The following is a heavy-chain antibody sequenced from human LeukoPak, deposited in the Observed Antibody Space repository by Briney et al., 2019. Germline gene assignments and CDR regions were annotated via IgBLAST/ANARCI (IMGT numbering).Heavy chain of an antibody. CDR1: GYTFTSYG. V-gene: IGHV1-18*04. CDR3: ARAAGVPAAISSDY. D-gene: IGHD2-2*01. J-gene: IGHJ4*02. CDR2: ISAYNGNT. Sequence: ASVKVSCKASGYTFTSYGISWVRQAPGQGLEGMGWISAYNGNTNYAQKLQGRVTMTTDTSTSTAYMELRSLGSDDTAVYYCARAAGVPAAISSDYWGQGTLVTVSS.